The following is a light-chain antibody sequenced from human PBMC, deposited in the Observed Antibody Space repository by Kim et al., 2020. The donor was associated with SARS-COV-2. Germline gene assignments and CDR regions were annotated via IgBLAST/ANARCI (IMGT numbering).Light chain of an antibody. Sequence: DIQMTQSPSSLSAFVGDRVTITCRASRDIINHVNWYQQKPGRAPRLLIYGASYLEAGVPSRFSGSGAGTDFTFTITSLQPEDIATYYCQHYNDLPWAFGQGTKVDIK. CDR1: RDIINH. CDR2: GAS. J-gene: IGKJ1*01. CDR3: QHYNDLPWA. V-gene: IGKV1-33*01.